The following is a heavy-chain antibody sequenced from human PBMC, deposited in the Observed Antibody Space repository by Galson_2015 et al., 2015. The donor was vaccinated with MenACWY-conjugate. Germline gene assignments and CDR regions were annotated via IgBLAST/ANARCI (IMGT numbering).Heavy chain of an antibody. CDR3: TRVSFYYGLYFDF. V-gene: IGHV1-18*04. D-gene: IGHD3-10*01. CDR1: GYTFTDYY. J-gene: IGHJ4*02. Sequence: SVKVSCKASGYTFTDYYIHWVRQAPGQGLEWMGWVSTYNGDTKYAQKFQGRVAMTTDTSTSTGYMELRSLRSDDTAVYYCTRVSFYYGLYFDFWGQGTLVTVSS. CDR2: VSTYNGDT.